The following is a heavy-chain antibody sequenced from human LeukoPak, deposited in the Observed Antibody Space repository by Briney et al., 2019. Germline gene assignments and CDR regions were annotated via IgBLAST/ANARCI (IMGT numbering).Heavy chain of an antibody. CDR3: GKDLCGGDCYPYYYAMDV. J-gene: IGHJ6*02. D-gene: IGHD2-21*02. Sequence: QPGGSLRLSCAASGFTFSTYAMSWVRQAPGKGLEWVSGITGSGGRTYYADSVKGRFTISRDNSQNTLYLQMSSLRADDTAVYYCGKDLCGGDCYPYYYAMDVWGQGTTVTVSS. CDR1: GFTFSTYA. V-gene: IGHV3-23*01. CDR2: ITGSGGRT.